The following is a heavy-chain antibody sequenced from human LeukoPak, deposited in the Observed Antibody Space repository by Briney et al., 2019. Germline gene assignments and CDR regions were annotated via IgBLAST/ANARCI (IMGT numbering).Heavy chain of an antibody. CDR3: ARDLMVRGVIIPDGMDV. Sequence: GGSPRLSCAASGFTVSSNYMSWVRQAPGKGLEWVSVIYSGGSTYYADSVKGRFTISRDNSKNTLYLQMNSLRAEDTAVYYCARDLMVRGVIIPDGMDVWGQGTTVTVSS. CDR2: IYSGGST. J-gene: IGHJ6*02. V-gene: IGHV3-66*01. D-gene: IGHD3-10*01. CDR1: GFTVSSNY.